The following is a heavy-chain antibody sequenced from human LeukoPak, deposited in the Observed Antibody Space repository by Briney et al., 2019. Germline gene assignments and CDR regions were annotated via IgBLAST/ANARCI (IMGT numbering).Heavy chain of an antibody. J-gene: IGHJ4*02. CDR3: AKDFFGSSWFSDY. V-gene: IGHV3-30*18. CDR1: GFTFSSYG. D-gene: IGHD6-13*01. Sequence: GRSLRLSCAASGFTFSSYGMHWVRQAPGKGLEWVAVISYDGSNKYYADSVKGRFTISRDNSKNTLYLQMNSLRAEDTAVYYCAKDFFGSSWFSDYWGQGTLVTVSS. CDR2: ISYDGSNK.